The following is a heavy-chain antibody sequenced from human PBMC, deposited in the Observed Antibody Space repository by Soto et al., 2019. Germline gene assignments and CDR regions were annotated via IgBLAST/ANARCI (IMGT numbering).Heavy chain of an antibody. D-gene: IGHD4-17*01. J-gene: IGHJ6*02. CDR1: GFTFSSYG. CDR3: AKDGDPYTYYYYYGMDV. Sequence: GGSLRLSCAASGFTFSSYGMHWGRQAPGKGLEWVAVISYDGSNKYYADSVKGRFTISRDNSKNTLYLQMNSLRAEDTAVYYCAKDGDPYTYYYYYGMDVWGQGTTVTVSS. CDR2: ISYDGSNK. V-gene: IGHV3-30*18.